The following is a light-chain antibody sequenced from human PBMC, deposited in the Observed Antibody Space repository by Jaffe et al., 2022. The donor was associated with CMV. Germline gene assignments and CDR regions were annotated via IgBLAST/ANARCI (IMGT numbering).Light chain of an antibody. CDR3: QHYGSSPHT. CDR2: GAS. V-gene: IGKV3-20*01. CDR1: QSVSSSY. Sequence: EIVLTQSPGTLSLSPGERATLSCRASQSVSSSYLAWYQQKLGQAPRLLIYGASSRTTGIPDRFSGSGSGTDFTLTISRLEPEDFAVYYCQHYGSSPHTFGQGSNLEIK. J-gene: IGKJ2*01.